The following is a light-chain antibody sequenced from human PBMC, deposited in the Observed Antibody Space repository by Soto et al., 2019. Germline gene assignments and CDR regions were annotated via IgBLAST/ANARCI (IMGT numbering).Light chain of an antibody. V-gene: IGKV3-15*01. CDR1: RIVSXS. J-gene: IGKJ2*01. CDR3: HQYNNWPPYT. Sequence: EIVMTQSPATLSLSPGERFTLSFRSSRIVSXSLACDXXXXRXSPXXXIYGASTRATGIPVRFSGSGSGTEFTPTISSLQSEDFAVYFCHQYNNWPPYTFGQGTKVDIK. CDR2: GAS.